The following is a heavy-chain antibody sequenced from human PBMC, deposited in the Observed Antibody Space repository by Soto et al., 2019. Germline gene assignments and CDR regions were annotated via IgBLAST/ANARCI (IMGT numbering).Heavy chain of an antibody. CDR2: IIPIFGTA. D-gene: IGHD5-12*01. Sequence: QVQLVQSGAEVKKPGSSVKVSCKASGGTFSSYAISWVRQAPGQGLEWMGGIIPIFGTANYAQKFQGRVTITADESTSTAYMELSSLRSEDTAVYYCARDMDSGYDLHYYYYYGMDVWGQGTTVTVSS. CDR1: GGTFSSYA. CDR3: ARDMDSGYDLHYYYYYGMDV. V-gene: IGHV1-69*01. J-gene: IGHJ6*02.